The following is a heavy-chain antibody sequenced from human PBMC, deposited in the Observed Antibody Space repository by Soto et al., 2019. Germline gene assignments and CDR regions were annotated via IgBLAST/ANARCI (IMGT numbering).Heavy chain of an antibody. CDR2: INAGNANT. J-gene: IGHJ4*02. D-gene: IGHD3-10*01. Sequence: GASVKVSCKASGYTFTNYHMHWVRQAPGQRLEWMGWINAGNANTKYSQKFQGRVTITRDTSASTAYMELSSLRSEDTAVYYCARVGAGPYGYWGQGTLVTGS. V-gene: IGHV1-3*01. CDR3: ARVGAGPYGY. CDR1: GYTFTNYH.